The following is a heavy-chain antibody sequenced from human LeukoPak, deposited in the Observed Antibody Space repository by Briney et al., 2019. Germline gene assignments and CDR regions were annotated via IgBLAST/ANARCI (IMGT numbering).Heavy chain of an antibody. D-gene: IGHD4-11*01. J-gene: IGHJ4*02. CDR2: IYYSGST. CDR1: GGSVSSGSYY. V-gene: IGHV4-61*01. Sequence: SETLSLTCTVSGGSVSSGSYYWSWIRQPPGKGLEWIGYIYYSGSTNYNPSLKSRVTISVDTSKNQFSLKLSSVTAADTAVYYCVRADYSNYVPFDYWGQGTLVTVSS. CDR3: VRADYSNYVPFDY.